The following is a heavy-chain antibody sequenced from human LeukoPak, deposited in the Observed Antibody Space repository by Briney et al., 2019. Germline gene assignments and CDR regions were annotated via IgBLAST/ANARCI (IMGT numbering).Heavy chain of an antibody. J-gene: IGHJ4*02. CDR1: GFTFSSYG. CDR2: ISYDGSNK. V-gene: IGHV3-30*18. CDR3: AKCGDIVVVPAAISLDY. Sequence: PGGSLRLSCAASGFTFSSYGMHWVRQAPGKGLEWVAVISYDGSNKYYADSVKGRFTISRDNSKNTLYLQMNSLRAEDTAVYYCAKCGDIVVVPAAISLDYWGQGTLVTVSS. D-gene: IGHD2-2*01.